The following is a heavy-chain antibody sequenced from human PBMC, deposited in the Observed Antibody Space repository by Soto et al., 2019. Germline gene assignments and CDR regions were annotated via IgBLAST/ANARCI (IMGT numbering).Heavy chain of an antibody. D-gene: IGHD3-10*01. CDR3: ARHLWWNYFDY. CDR1: GYTFSSSW. Sequence: GESLKISCQGSGYTFSSSWIGWVRQTPGKGLEWMGIIFPADSDTRYSPSFQGQVTISADKSISTAYLQWSSLKASDTAMYYCARHLWWNYFDYWGQGTLVTVSS. CDR2: IFPADSDT. V-gene: IGHV5-51*01. J-gene: IGHJ4*02.